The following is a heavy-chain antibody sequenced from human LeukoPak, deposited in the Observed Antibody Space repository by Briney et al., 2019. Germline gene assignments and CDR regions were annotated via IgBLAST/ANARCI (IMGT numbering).Heavy chain of an antibody. V-gene: IGHV4-38-2*02. Sequence: PSETLSLTCTVSGGSISSYYWSWIRQPPGKGLEWIGSIYHSGSTYYNPSLKSRVTISVDTSKNQFSLKLSSVTAADTAVYYCARDYTRGVIITPLDWFDPWGQGTLVTVSS. J-gene: IGHJ5*02. CDR3: ARDYTRGVIITPLDWFDP. CDR1: GGSISSYY. D-gene: IGHD3-10*01. CDR2: IYHSGST.